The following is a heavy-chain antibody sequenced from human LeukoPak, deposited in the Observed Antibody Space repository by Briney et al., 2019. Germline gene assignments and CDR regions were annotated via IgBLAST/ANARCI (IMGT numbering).Heavy chain of an antibody. CDR2: ISGTGTGT. Sequence: GGSLRLSCAASGFTFSSYAMNGVRQAPGKGLEWVSGISGTGTGTYYADSVKGRFTISRDNSKNTLYLQMNSLRVEDTAVYYCAKCTRVDWLPIDYWGQGTLVTVSS. CDR1: GFTFSSYA. V-gene: IGHV3-23*01. D-gene: IGHD3-9*01. J-gene: IGHJ4*02. CDR3: AKCTRVDWLPIDY.